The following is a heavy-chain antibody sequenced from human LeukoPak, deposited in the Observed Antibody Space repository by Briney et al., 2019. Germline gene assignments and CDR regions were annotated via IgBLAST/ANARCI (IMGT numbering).Heavy chain of an antibody. Sequence: PSETLSLTCAVYGGSFSGYYWSWIRQPPGKGLEWIGEINHSGSTNYNPSLKSRVTISVDTSKNQFSPKLSSVTAADTAVYYCARRSNYFRAWFDPWGQGTLVTVSS. J-gene: IGHJ5*02. D-gene: IGHD2/OR15-2a*01. CDR1: GGSFSGYY. CDR2: INHSGST. V-gene: IGHV4-34*01. CDR3: ARRSNYFRAWFDP.